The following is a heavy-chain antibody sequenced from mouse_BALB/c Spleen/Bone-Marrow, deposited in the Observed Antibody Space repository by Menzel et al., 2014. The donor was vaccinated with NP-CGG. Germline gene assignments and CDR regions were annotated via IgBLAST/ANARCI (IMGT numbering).Heavy chain of an antibody. V-gene: IGHV5-12-2*01. CDR2: INNGGGST. CDR1: GFTFIAYT. J-gene: IGHJ4*01. CDR3: ARHGEERPVLAMDY. D-gene: IGHD2-14*01. Sequence: EVMLAESGGGLVEPGGSLKLSCAASGFTFIAYTMSWVRQTPEKRLEWVAYINNGGGSTYYPDTVKGRFTISRDNAKNTLYLQMSSLKSEDTAMYYCARHGEERPVLAMDYWGQGTSVTVSS.